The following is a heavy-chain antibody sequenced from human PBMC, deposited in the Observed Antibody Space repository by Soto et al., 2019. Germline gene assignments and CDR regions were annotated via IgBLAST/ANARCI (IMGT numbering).Heavy chain of an antibody. CDR3: VRDCSGGGCYSDYGMDV. D-gene: IGHD2-15*01. CDR1: GDSIRNYY. CDR2: IYSSGST. Sequence: QVQLQESGPGLVKPSETLSLTCTVSGDSIRNYYWSWIRQPAGKGLEWIGRIYSSGSTDYNASLKIRVRMSVDRSKNQFFLKLTSVTAADTAVYYCVRDCSGGGCYSDYGMDVWGQGTTVTVSS. V-gene: IGHV4-4*07. J-gene: IGHJ6*02.